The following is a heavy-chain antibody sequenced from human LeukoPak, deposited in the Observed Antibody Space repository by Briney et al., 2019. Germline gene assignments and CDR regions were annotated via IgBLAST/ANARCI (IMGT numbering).Heavy chain of an antibody. J-gene: IGHJ4*02. CDR1: GGSFSGYY. CDR2: INHSGST. Sequence: PSETLSLTCAVYGGSFSGYYWSWIRQPPGKGLEWIGEINHSGSTNYNPSLKSRVTISVDTSKNQFSLKLSSVTAADTAVYFCARGPAGQWLVRPRFFGYRGQGTLVTVSS. D-gene: IGHD6-19*01. V-gene: IGHV4-34*01. CDR3: ARGPAGQWLVRPRFFGY.